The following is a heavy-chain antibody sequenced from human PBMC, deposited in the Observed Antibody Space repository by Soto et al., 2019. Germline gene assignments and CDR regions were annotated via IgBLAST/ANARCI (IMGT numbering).Heavy chain of an antibody. J-gene: IGHJ4*02. CDR2: INSDGSST. CDR1: GFTFSSYW. V-gene: IGHV3-74*01. Sequence: GGSLRLSCAASGFTFSSYWMHWVRQAPGKGLVWVSRINSDGSSTSYADSVKGRFTISRDNSKNTPYLQMNSLRAEDTAVYYCAKECCPLSSGWVVPFDYWGQGTLVTVSS. CDR3: AKECCPLSSGWVVPFDY. D-gene: IGHD6-19*01.